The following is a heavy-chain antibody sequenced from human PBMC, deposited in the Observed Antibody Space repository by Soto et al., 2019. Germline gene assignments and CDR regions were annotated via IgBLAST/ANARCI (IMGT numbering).Heavy chain of an antibody. CDR2: VIPIFGTA. J-gene: IGHJ5*02. D-gene: IGHD1-20*01. CDR1: GGTFSSYA. CDR3: ARGGDVAGYNWIHGVWFDP. Sequence: QVQLVQSGAEGKKPGSSVKVSCKASGGTFSSYAISWVRQAPGQGLEWMGGVIPIFGTANYAQKFQGRGTITPDESTGTAYMEQSSLRSEDTAVYYCARGGDVAGYNWIHGVWFDPWGQGTLVTVSS. V-gene: IGHV1-69*01.